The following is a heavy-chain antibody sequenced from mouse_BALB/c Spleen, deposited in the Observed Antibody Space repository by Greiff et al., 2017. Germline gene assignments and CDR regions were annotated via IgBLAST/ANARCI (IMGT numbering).Heavy chain of an antibody. CDR2: IRNKANGYTT. Sequence: EVKLVESGGGLVQPGGSLRLSCATSGFTFTDYYMSWVRQPPGKALEWLGFIRNKANGYTTEYSASVKGRFTISRDNSQSILYLQMNTLRAEDSATYYCARDASGSSYWGQGTLVTVSA. CDR3: ARDASGSSY. J-gene: IGHJ3*01. V-gene: IGHV7-3*02. CDR1: GFTFTDYY. D-gene: IGHD1-1*01.